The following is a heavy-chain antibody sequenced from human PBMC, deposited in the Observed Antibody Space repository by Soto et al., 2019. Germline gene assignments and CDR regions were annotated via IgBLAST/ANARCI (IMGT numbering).Heavy chain of an antibody. CDR1: GFTFSSYG. V-gene: IGHV3-33*01. J-gene: IGHJ6*02. D-gene: IGHD3-10*01. Sequence: GGSLRLSCAASGFTFSSYGMHWVRQAPGKWLEWVAVIWYDGSNKYYADSVKGRFTISRDNSKNTLYLQMNSLRAEDTAVYYCARDVGYYGSGRRNYYYYYYGMDVWGQGXTVTVSS. CDR3: ARDVGYYGSGRRNYYYYYYGMDV. CDR2: IWYDGSNK.